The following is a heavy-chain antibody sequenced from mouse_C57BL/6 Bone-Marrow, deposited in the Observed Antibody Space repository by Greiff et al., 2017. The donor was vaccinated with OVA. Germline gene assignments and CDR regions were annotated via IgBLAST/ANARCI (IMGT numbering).Heavy chain of an antibody. CDR1: GYTFTDYE. CDR2: IDPETGGT. Sequence: LQESGAELVRPGASVTLSCKASGYTFTDYEMHWVKQTPVHGLEWIGAIDPETGGTAYNQKFKGKAILTADKSSSTAYMELRSLTSEDSAVYYRTRGYSNYYAMDYWGQGTSVTVSS. CDR3: TRGYSNYYAMDY. J-gene: IGHJ4*01. D-gene: IGHD2-5*01. V-gene: IGHV1-15*01.